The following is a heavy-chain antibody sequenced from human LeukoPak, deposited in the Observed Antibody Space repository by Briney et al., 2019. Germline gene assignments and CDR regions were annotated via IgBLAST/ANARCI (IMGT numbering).Heavy chain of an antibody. J-gene: IGHJ5*02. Sequence: PSETLSLTCTVSGYSISSGYYWGWIRQPPGKGLEWIGSIYHSGSTYYNPSLKSRVTILIDTSESQFSLKLTSVTAADTAVYYCAREGPENNSGWYENWFDPWGQGTLVTVSS. D-gene: IGHD6-19*01. V-gene: IGHV4-38-2*02. CDR3: AREGPENNSGWYENWFDP. CDR1: GYSISSGYY. CDR2: IYHSGST.